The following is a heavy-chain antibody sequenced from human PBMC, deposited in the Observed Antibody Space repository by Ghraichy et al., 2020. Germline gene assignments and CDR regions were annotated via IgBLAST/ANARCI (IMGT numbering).Heavy chain of an antibody. J-gene: IGHJ6*02. V-gene: IGHV1-2*04. D-gene: IGHD6-6*01. Sequence: ASVKVSCKASGYTFTGYYMHWVRQAPGPGLEWMGWVNPNSGGTNYAQKFQGWVTMTRDTSINTAYMELTRLKSDDTAVYYCAREAIIAARQNYYYYGMDVWAKGPRSPSP. CDR1: GYTFTGYY. CDR2: VNPNSGGT. CDR3: AREAIIAARQNYYYYGMDV.